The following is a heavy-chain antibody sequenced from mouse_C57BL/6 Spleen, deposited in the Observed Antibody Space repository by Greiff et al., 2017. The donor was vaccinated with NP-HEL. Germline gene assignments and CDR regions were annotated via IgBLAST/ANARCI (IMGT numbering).Heavy chain of an antibody. Sequence: QVQLQHPGAELVRPGTSVKLSCKASGYTFTSYWMHWVKQRPGQGLEWIGVIDPSDSYTNYNQKFKGKATLTVDTSSSTAYMQLSSLTSEDSAVYYCARWDTTVVATRYFDVWGTGTTVTVSS. D-gene: IGHD1-1*01. J-gene: IGHJ1*03. V-gene: IGHV1-59*01. CDR1: GYTFTSYW. CDR2: IDPSDSYT. CDR3: ARWDTTVVATRYFDV.